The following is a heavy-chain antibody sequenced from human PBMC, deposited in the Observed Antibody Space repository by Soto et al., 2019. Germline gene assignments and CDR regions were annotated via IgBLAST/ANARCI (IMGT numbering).Heavy chain of an antibody. CDR2: ISGSGDRT. D-gene: IGHD3-3*01. V-gene: IGHV3-23*01. J-gene: IGHJ5*02. CDR3: AKDHPYTIFGVVHRTFDP. Sequence: PGGSLRLSCAASGFTFSSYAMFWVRQTPGKGLEWVSSISGSGDRTNYADFVKGRFTISRDNSKNTLYLEMNSLRAEDTAIYYCAKDHPYTIFGVVHRTFDPWGQGTLVTVSS. CDR1: GFTFSSYA.